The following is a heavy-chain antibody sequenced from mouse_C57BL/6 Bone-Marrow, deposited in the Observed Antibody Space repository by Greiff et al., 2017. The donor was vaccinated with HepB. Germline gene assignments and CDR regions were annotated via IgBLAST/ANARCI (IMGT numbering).Heavy chain of an antibody. Sequence: EVQLQESGPGLVKPSQSLSLTCSVTGYSITSGYYWNWIRQFPGNKLEWMGYISYDGSNNYNPSLKNRISITRDTSKNQFFLKLNSVTTEDTATYYCARERDYYGSSPCYAMDYWGQGTSVTVSS. CDR2: ISYDGSN. CDR3: ARERDYYGSSPCYAMDY. V-gene: IGHV3-6*01. D-gene: IGHD1-1*01. CDR1: GYSITSGYY. J-gene: IGHJ4*01.